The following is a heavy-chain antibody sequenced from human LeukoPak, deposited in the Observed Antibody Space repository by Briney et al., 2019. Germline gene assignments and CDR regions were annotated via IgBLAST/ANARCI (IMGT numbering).Heavy chain of an antibody. J-gene: IGHJ6*02. D-gene: IGHD6-19*01. V-gene: IGHV4-59*01. CDR1: GGSISSYY. Sequence: SETLSLTCTVSGGSISSYYWSWIRQPPGKGLEWIGYIYYSGSTNYNPSLKSRVTISVDTSKDQFSLKLSSVTAADTAVYYCARDIAVAGRAWGMDVWGQGTTVTVSS. CDR2: IYYSGST. CDR3: ARDIAVAGRAWGMDV.